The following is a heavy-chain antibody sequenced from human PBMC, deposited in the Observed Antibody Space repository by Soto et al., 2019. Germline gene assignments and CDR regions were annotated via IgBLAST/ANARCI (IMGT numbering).Heavy chain of an antibody. D-gene: IGHD5-12*01. CDR1: GGTFSIYA. V-gene: IGHV1-69*12. J-gene: IGHJ4*02. Sequence: QVQLVQSGAEVKKPGSSVKVSCKASGGTFSIYAVSWVRQAPGQGLEWMGGIIPIIGTRNYAQRFQGRITITGDESTSTAYMELSSLKSDDTAVYYCARDLGSGYDPGDYWGQGTRVTVSS. CDR2: IIPIIGTR. CDR3: ARDLGSGYDPGDY.